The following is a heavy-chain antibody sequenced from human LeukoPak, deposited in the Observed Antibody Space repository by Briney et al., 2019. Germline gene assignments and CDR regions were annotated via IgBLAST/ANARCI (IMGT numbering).Heavy chain of an antibody. J-gene: IGHJ5*02. D-gene: IGHD3-22*01. CDR1: GGSVNSYY. V-gene: IGHV4-59*02. CDR2: IYYSGST. CDR3: ARGGHYYDSTGWFDP. Sequence: PSETLSLTCTVSGGSVNSYYWSWIRQPPGKGLEWIGYIYYSGSTNYNPSLKSRVTISVDTSKNQFSLKLSSVTAADTAVYYCARGGHYYDSTGWFDPWGQGTLVTVSS.